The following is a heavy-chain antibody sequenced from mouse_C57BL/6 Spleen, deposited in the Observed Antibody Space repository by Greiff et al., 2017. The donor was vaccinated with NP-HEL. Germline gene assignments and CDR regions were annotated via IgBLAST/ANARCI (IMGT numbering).Heavy chain of an antibody. CDR3: TRTDAMDY. CDR2: IDPETGGT. CDR1: GYTFTDYE. Sequence: VQLQQSGAELVRPGASVTLSCKASGYTFTDYEMHWVKQTPVHGLEWIGAIDPETGGTAYNQKFKGKAILTADKSSSTAYMELRSLTTENTAVYDSTRTDAMDYWGQGTSVTVSS. V-gene: IGHV1-15*01. J-gene: IGHJ4*01.